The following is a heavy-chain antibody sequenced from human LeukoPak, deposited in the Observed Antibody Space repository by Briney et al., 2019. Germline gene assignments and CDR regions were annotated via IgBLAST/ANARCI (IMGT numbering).Heavy chain of an antibody. Sequence: ASVKVSCKASGYSFTSYDIAWVRQAPGQGLERMGWMNPNIGKTGYAQKFQGRVTMTRNTSITTAYMDLSSLRSEDTAVYYCARSSRARYDAFDIWGQGTMVTVSS. CDR3: ARSSRARYDAFDI. J-gene: IGHJ3*02. V-gene: IGHV1-8*01. CDR1: GYSFTSYD. CDR2: MNPNIGKT. D-gene: IGHD2-2*01.